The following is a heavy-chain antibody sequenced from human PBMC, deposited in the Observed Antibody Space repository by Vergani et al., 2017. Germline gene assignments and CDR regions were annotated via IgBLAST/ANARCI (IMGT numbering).Heavy chain of an antibody. Sequence: QVQLVESGGGVVQPGRSLRLSCAASGFTFNQYGMHWVRQAPGKGLEWVAGTWYDGNNKQYADSVKGRFTISRDNSKSTMYLQMNSLRDEDTGVYYCARDWRLLYNRFDPWGQGTLVTVSS. V-gene: IGHV3-33*01. J-gene: IGHJ5*02. CDR3: ARDWRLLYNRFDP. CDR2: TWYDGNNK. D-gene: IGHD1-14*01. CDR1: GFTFNQYG.